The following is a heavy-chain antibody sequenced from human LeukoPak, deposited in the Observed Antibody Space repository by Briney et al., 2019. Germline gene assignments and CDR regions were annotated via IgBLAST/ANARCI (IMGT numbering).Heavy chain of an antibody. CDR2: ISGYNGNT. Sequence: GASVKVSCKASGGTLSSYAISWVRQAPGQGLEWMGWISGYNGNTNYAQKLQGRVTMTTDTSTSTAYMELRSLRSDDTAVYYCARDERGYCTSTSCPYFDYWGQGTLVTVSS. J-gene: IGHJ4*02. CDR1: GGTLSSYA. V-gene: IGHV1-18*01. CDR3: ARDERGYCTSTSCPYFDY. D-gene: IGHD2-2*01.